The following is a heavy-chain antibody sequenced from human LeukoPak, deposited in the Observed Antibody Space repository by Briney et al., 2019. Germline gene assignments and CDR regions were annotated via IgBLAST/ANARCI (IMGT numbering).Heavy chain of an antibody. CDR2: AQYDGSPK. Sequence: GGSLRLSCAASGFTFKTYAMHWVRQAPGKGLEWVAFAQYDGSPKYYADSVKGRFTISRDNSNNTLFLHLNSLRGEDTAVYYCTRNSGWYGLSWGQGTLVTVSS. D-gene: IGHD6-19*01. CDR3: TRNSGWYGLS. CDR1: GFTFKTYA. J-gene: IGHJ1*01. V-gene: IGHV3-30*02.